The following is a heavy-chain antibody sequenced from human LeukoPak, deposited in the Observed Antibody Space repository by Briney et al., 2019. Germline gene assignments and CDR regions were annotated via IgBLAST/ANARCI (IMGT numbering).Heavy chain of an antibody. CDR3: ARVVSGSGMPSNY. D-gene: IGHD3-10*01. Sequence: GGSLRLSCAASGFTFSSYSMNWVRQAPGKGLEWVSSISSSSSYIYYADSVKGRFTISRDNAKNSLYLQMNSLRAEDTAVYYCARVVSGSGMPSNYWGQGTLVTVSS. J-gene: IGHJ4*02. CDR1: GFTFSSYS. CDR2: ISSSSSYI. V-gene: IGHV3-21*01.